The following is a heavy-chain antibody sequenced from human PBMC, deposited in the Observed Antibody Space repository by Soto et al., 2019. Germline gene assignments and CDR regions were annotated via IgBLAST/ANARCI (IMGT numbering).Heavy chain of an antibody. Sequence: SETLSLTWTVAGGSISSYYWSWIRQPPGKGLEWIGYIYYSGNTNYNPSLKSRVTISVDTSKNQFSLKLSSVTAADTAVYYCARVLRERSGFTGSLDYYYYYYMDVWGKGTTVIVSS. CDR3: ARVLRERSGFTGSLDYYYYYYMDV. CDR2: IYYSGNT. CDR1: GGSISSYY. D-gene: IGHD3-9*01. J-gene: IGHJ6*03. V-gene: IGHV4-59*08.